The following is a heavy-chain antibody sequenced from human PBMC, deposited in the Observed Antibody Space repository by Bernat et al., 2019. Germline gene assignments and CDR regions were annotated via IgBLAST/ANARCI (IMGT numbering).Heavy chain of an antibody. CDR3: AKSLLSVVVVAATWFDP. CDR2: ISGSGGST. V-gene: IGHV3-23*01. Sequence: EVQLLESGGGLVQPGGSLRLSCAASGFTFSSYAMSWVRQAPGKGLEWVSAISGSGGSTYYADSVKGRFTISRDNSKNTLYLQMNSLRAEDTAVYYCAKSLLSVVVVAATWFDPRGQGTLVTVSS. D-gene: IGHD2-15*01. CDR1: GFTFSSYA. J-gene: IGHJ5*02.